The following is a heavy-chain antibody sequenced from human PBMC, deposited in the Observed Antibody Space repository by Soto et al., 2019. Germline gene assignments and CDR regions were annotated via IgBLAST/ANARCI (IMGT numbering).Heavy chain of an antibody. CDR1: GGSISSGDYY. CDR3: ARLTMLPLGYCISTSCLSWFDP. V-gene: IGHV4-30-4*02. J-gene: IGHJ5*02. D-gene: IGHD2-2*01. Sequence: PSETLSLTCTVSGGSISSGDYYWSWIRQPPGKGLEWIGYIYYSGSTYYNPSLKSRVTISVDTSKNQFSLKLSSVTAADTAVYYCARLTMLPLGYCISTSCLSWFDPWGQGTLVTVSP. CDR2: IYYSGST.